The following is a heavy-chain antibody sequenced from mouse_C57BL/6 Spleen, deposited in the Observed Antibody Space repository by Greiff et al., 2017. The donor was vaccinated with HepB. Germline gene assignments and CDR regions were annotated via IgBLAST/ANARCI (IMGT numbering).Heavy chain of an antibody. J-gene: IGHJ3*01. D-gene: IGHD3-3*01. CDR3: ARRDLGFAY. CDR2: ISNLAYSI. CDR1: GFTFSDYG. Sequence: EVKLMESGGGLVQPGGSLKLSCAASGFTFSDYGMAWVRQAPRKGPEWVAFISNLAYSIYYADTVTGRFTISRENAKNTLYLEMSSLRSEDTAMYYCARRDLGFAYWGQGTLVTVSA. V-gene: IGHV5-15*01.